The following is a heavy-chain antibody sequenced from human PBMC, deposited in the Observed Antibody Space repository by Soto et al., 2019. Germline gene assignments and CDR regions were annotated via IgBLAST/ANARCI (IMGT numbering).Heavy chain of an antibody. D-gene: IGHD3-9*01. CDR3: ARVQLTGYISHGLDV. CDR2: ISYDGSDK. J-gene: IGHJ6*02. V-gene: IGHV3-30-3*01. Sequence: QVQLVESGGGVVQPGRSVRISCTASGFTFKSYTFQWVRQAPGKGLEWVAVISYDGSDKDYADSVRGRFTFSRDNSKNTLYLQMNHLRPEDTAVYFCARVQLTGYISHGLDVWGQGTTVTVSS. CDR1: GFTFKSYT.